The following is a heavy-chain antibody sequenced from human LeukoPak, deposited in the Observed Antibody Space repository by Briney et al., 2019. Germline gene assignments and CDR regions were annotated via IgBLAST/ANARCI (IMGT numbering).Heavy chain of an antibody. CDR2: INHSGST. CDR1: GGSFSGDY. V-gene: IGHV4-34*01. D-gene: IGHD3-22*01. Sequence: SETLSLTCAVYGGSFSGDYWSWIRQPPGKGLEWIGEINHSGSTNYNPSLKSRVTISVDTSKNQFSLKLSSVTAADTAVYYCARDSSGPDYWGQGTLVTVSS. J-gene: IGHJ4*02. CDR3: ARDSSGPDY.